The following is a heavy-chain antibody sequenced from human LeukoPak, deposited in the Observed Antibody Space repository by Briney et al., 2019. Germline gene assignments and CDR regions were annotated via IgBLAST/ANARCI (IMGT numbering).Heavy chain of an antibody. D-gene: IGHD3-22*01. CDR2: ISAYNGNT. CDR3: ARAPNAKPYYDSSGPYYYYMDV. J-gene: IGHJ6*03. Sequence: GASVKVSCKASGYTFTGYYMHWVRQAPGQGLEWMGWISAYNGNTNYAQKLQGRVTMTTDTSTSTAYMELRSLRSDDTAVYYCARAPNAKPYYDSSGPYYYYMDVWGKGTTVTISS. CDR1: GYTFTGYY. V-gene: IGHV1-18*04.